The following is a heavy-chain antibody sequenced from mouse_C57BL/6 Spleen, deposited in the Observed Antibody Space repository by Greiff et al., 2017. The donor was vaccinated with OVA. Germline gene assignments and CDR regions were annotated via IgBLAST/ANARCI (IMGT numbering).Heavy chain of an antibody. CDR3: TKITTAPY. D-gene: IGHD1-2*01. CDR2: IDPETGGT. Sequence: QVQLQQSGAELVRPGASVTLSCKASGYTFTDYEMHWVKQTPVHGLEWIGAIDPETGGTAYNQKFKGKAILTADKSSSTAYMELRSLTSEDSAVYYCTKITTAPYWGQGTLGTVSA. V-gene: IGHV1-15*01. J-gene: IGHJ3*01. CDR1: GYTFTDYE.